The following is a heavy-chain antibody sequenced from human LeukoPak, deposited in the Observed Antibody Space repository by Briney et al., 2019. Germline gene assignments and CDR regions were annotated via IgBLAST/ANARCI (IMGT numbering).Heavy chain of an antibody. Sequence: PGGCLRLSCAASGFTFSDYGMYWVRQAPGKGLEWVAYMRSDGINKYYADSVKGRFTISRDNSKNTLYLEMNNLRGEDTAVYFCAKPSPGPIWTYFDYWGQGTRVTVSS. CDR1: GFTFSDYG. CDR2: MRSDGINK. V-gene: IGHV3-30*02. CDR3: AKPSPGPIWTYFDY. D-gene: IGHD2-2*02. J-gene: IGHJ4*02.